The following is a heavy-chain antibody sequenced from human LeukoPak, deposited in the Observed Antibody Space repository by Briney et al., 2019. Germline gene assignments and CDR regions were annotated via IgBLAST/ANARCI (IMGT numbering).Heavy chain of an antibody. CDR2: INPSGGST. J-gene: IGHJ6*02. V-gene: IGHV1-46*01. Sequence: GASVKVSCKASGYTFTNYHMHWVRQAPGQGLEWMGIINPSGGSTSHTQKFQGRVTLTRDTSTSTVYMELSSLRSEDTAVYYCALAARYYYYTMDVWGQGTTVTVSS. CDR1: GYTFTNYH. CDR3: ALAARYYYYTMDV. D-gene: IGHD6-6*01.